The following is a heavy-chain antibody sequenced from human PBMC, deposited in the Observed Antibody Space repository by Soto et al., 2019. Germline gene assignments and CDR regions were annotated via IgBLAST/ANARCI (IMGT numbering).Heavy chain of an antibody. J-gene: IGHJ5*02. D-gene: IGHD6-13*01. Sequence: GGSLRLSCAASGFTFSSYAMSWVRQAPGKGLEWVSAISGSGGSTYYADSVKGRFTISRDNSKNTLYLQMNSLRAEDTAVYYCAKDLSPIAAADIGWFVPWGHGTLVTVAS. V-gene: IGHV3-23*01. CDR2: ISGSGGST. CDR1: GFTFSSYA. CDR3: AKDLSPIAAADIGWFVP.